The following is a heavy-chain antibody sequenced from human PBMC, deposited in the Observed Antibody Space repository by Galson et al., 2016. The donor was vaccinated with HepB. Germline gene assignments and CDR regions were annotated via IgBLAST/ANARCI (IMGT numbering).Heavy chain of an antibody. CDR2: ISVYNGNT. D-gene: IGHD3-10*01. V-gene: IGHV1-18*01. CDR1: SYTFSSYD. J-gene: IGHJ4*02. Sequence: SVKVSCKGSSYTFSSYDMSWVRQAPGQGLEWMGWISVYNGNTNYAQKFQGRVTMTKDTSTSTVYMELRSLRSDDTAVYYCARDRFGSGRYKNWCQGTLVTVSS. CDR3: ARDRFGSGRYKN.